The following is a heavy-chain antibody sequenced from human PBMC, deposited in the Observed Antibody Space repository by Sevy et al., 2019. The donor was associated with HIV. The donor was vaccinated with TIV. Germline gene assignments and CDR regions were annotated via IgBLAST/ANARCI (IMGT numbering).Heavy chain of an antibody. V-gene: IGHV3-30*18. D-gene: IGHD3-9*01. J-gene: IGHJ6*02. CDR1: GITFSTSG. CDR2: ISYHGRDK. CDR3: AKDFTGYNGMDV. Sequence: GGSLRLSCVVSGITFSTSGMHWVRQAPGKGLEWVAVISYHGRDKFYADSVKGRSTISRDNSKNILYLQMISLRAEDWGVYYCAKDFTGYNGMDVWGQGTMVTVSS.